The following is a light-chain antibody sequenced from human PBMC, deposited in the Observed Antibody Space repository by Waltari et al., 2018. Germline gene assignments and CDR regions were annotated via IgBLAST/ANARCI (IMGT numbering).Light chain of an antibody. Sequence: VFTQPHSVSGSPGQTVPISCTRSSGSIASKYVQWSQQRPGSAPTTVIYKDNQRPSGVPVRFSGSIDSSSNSASLTISGLKSEDEADYYCQSADGTYNPVFGGGTRLTVL. J-gene: IGLJ2*01. V-gene: IGLV6-57*03. CDR3: QSADGTYNPV. CDR1: SGSIASKY. CDR2: KDN.